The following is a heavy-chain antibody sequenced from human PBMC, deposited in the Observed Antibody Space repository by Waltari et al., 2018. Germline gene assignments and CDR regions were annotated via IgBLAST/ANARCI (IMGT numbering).Heavy chain of an antibody. Sequence: EVQLVESGGALVQPGGSLRLSCAASGFPFSDYDMDWVLQAPGKGLEWVGRSRNKARSYVTEYAASVKGRFNIFRDDSENLLHLQMSSLKIEDTAVYYCARDLDGDSNLDYWGQGTLVAVSS. CDR1: GFPFSDYD. V-gene: IGHV3-72*01. CDR3: ARDLDGDSNLDY. CDR2: SRNKARSYVT. D-gene: IGHD2-21*02. J-gene: IGHJ4*02.